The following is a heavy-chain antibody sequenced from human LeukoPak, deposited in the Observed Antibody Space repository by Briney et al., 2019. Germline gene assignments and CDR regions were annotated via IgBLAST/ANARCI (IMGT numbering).Heavy chain of an antibody. V-gene: IGHV4-34*01. CDR1: GGSFGGYY. D-gene: IGHD2-2*01. CDR3: ARVAPYCSSTSCYLYYYYYMDV. Sequence: SETLSLTCAVYGGSFGGYYWSWIRQPPGKGLEWIGEINHSGSTNYNPSLKSRVTISVDTSKNQFSLKLSSVTAADTAVYYCARVAPYCSSTSCYLYYYYYMDVWGKGTTVTVSS. J-gene: IGHJ6*03. CDR2: INHSGST.